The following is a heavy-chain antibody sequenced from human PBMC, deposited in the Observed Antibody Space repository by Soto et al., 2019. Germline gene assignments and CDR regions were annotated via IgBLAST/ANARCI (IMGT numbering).Heavy chain of an antibody. CDR2: IYPGDSDT. D-gene: IGHD3-22*01. CDR1: GYRFSNYW. J-gene: IGHJ3*02. V-gene: IGHV5-51*01. CDR3: ARQGLHYDSNGYQLDALDI. Sequence: GESLKISCEGSGYRFSNYWIGWVRQMPGKGLEWMGIIYPGDSDTRYSPSFQGQVTISADKSINTAYLQWSSLKASDTAMYFCARQGLHYDSNGYQLDALDIWGQGTTVTVSS.